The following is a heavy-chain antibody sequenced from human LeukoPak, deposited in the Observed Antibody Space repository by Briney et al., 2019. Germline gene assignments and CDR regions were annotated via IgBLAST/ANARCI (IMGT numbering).Heavy chain of an antibody. V-gene: IGHV1-8*01. J-gene: IGHJ6*03. CDR1: GYTFTTYE. CDR2: MNPNSGNT. CDR3: ARGLYYYGSGSVYNMDV. Sequence: ASVKVSCKASGYTFTTYEINWVRLASGQGLEWMGRMNPNSGNTGYAQKFQGRVTMTRNSSISTAYMELSSLRSDDTAVYYCARGLYYYGSGSVYNMDVWGKGTTVTISS. D-gene: IGHD3-10*01.